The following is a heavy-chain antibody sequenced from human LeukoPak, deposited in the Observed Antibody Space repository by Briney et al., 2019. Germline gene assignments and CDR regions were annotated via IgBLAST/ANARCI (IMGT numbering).Heavy chain of an antibody. CDR1: GFTFSTYT. CDR3: ARARYHYDNTGHSYWYFDL. CDR2: ISYDGSNK. Sequence: GGSLRLSCAASGFTFSTYTIHWVRQAPGKGLEWVAVISYDGSNKYYADSVKGRFTISRDNSKNTLYLQMNSLRSEDTAVYYCARARYHYDNTGHSYWYFDLWGRGTLVTVSS. D-gene: IGHD3-9*01. J-gene: IGHJ2*01. V-gene: IGHV3-30*04.